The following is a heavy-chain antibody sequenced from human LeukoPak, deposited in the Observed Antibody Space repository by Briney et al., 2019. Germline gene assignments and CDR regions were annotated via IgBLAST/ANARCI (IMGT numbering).Heavy chain of an antibody. CDR1: GFTFSSYW. CDR2: INSDGSST. V-gene: IGHV3-74*01. D-gene: IGHD2-2*01. CDR3: ARDQVLEPAATYFDY. J-gene: IGHJ4*02. Sequence: PGGSLRLSCAASGFTFSSYWMHWVRQAPGKGLVWVSRINSDGSSTSYADSVKGRFTISRDNAKNTLYLQMNSLRAEDTAVYYCARDQVLEPAATYFDYWGQGTLVTVSS.